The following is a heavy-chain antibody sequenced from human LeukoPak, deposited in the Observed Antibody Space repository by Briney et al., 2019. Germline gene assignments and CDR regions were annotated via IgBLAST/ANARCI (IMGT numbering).Heavy chain of an antibody. CDR2: IYYSGST. D-gene: IGHD6-13*01. CDR1: GGSISSSSYY. Sequence: NPSETLSLTCTVSGGSISSSSYYWGWIRQPPGKGLEWIGSIYYSGSTYYNPSLKSRVTVTVDTSKNQFSLKLRSVTASDTAVYYGARHDGIAAPHDYWGQGTLVTVSS. J-gene: IGHJ4*02. V-gene: IGHV4-39*01. CDR3: ARHDGIAAPHDY.